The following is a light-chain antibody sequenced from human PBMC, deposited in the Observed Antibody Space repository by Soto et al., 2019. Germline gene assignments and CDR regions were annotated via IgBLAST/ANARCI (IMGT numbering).Light chain of an antibody. CDR3: QQRSSWPPETIT. Sequence: EIVLTQSPATLSLSPGERATLSCRASQSVSSYLAWYQQKPGQAPRLLIYDASNRATGIPARFSGSGSGTDFTLTISSLEPEDFAVYYCQQRSSWPPETITFGQGTRLEIK. V-gene: IGKV3-11*01. CDR2: DAS. J-gene: IGKJ5*01. CDR1: QSVSSY.